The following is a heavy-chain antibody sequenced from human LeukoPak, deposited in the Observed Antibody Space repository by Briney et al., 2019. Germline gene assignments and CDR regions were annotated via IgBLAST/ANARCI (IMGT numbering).Heavy chain of an antibody. J-gene: IGHJ4*02. V-gene: IGHV3-23*01. Sequence: GGTLRLSCAASGFTFSSYAMTWVRQGAAKGLEWVSSIRGDSRYTYYADSVKGRFIISRDNSKNTLNLRLNSLKVEDTAVYFCAKEYCSNGVCYVGFDSWGQGTLVTVSS. CDR1: GFTFSSYA. CDR2: IRGDSRYT. CDR3: AKEYCSNGVCYVGFDS. D-gene: IGHD2-8*01.